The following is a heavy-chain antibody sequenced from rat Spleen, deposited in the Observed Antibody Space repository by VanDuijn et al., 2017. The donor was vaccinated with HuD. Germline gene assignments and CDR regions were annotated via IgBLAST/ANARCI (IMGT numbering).Heavy chain of an antibody. Sequence: EVQLVESGGGLVQPGRSLKLSCAASGFTFSSYDMAWVRQAPTKGLEWVATISTGGGSTYYRDSVKGRFTISRDNAKSTLSLQMDSLRSEDTATYYCARRHYGYTDYFDYWGQGVMVTVSS. J-gene: IGHJ2*01. CDR2: ISTGGGST. D-gene: IGHD1-9*01. V-gene: IGHV5-25*01. CDR1: GFTFSSYD. CDR3: ARRHYGYTDYFDY.